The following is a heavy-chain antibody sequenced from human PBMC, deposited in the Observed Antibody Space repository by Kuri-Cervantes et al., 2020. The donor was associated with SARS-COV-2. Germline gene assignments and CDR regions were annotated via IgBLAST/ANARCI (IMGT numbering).Heavy chain of an antibody. V-gene: IGHV4-39*01. Sequence: SETLSLTCTVSGGSISSSSYYWGWIRQPPGKGLEWIGNIYYSGSTYYNPSLKSRVTISVDTSKNQFSLKLSSVTAADTAVYYCARFYYYGMDVWGQGTTVTVSS. CDR2: IYYSGST. J-gene: IGHJ6*02. CDR3: ARFYYYGMDV. CDR1: GGSISSSSYY.